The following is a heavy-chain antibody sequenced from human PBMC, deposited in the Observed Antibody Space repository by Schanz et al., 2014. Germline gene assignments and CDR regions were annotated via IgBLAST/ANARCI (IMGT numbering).Heavy chain of an antibody. CDR1: GFTFSDYY. V-gene: IGHV3-11*01. CDR3: ARAPPPYSSSPYYWYYGMDV. Sequence: QVQLVESGGGLVKPGGSLRLSCAASGFTFSDYYMNWIRQAPGKGLEWVSYISNSGYTIYYADSVKGRFTISRDNAKTSRYLQRNSLRAEDTAVYYWARAPPPYSSSPYYWYYGMDVWGQGTTVTVSS. J-gene: IGHJ6*02. CDR2: ISNSGYTI. D-gene: IGHD6-6*01.